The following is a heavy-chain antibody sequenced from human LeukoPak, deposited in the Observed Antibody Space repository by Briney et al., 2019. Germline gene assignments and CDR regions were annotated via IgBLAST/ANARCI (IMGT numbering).Heavy chain of an antibody. D-gene: IGHD3-22*01. J-gene: IGHJ4*02. V-gene: IGHV5-51*01. Sequence: GESLKISCKGSGYSFTSYWIGWVRQMPGKGLEWMGIIYPGDSDTRYSPSFQGQVTISADKSISTAYLQWSSLKASDTAMYYCARAMYYYDSSGYLFGYWGQGTLVTVSS. CDR2: IYPGDSDT. CDR1: GYSFTSYW. CDR3: ARAMYYYDSSGYLFGY.